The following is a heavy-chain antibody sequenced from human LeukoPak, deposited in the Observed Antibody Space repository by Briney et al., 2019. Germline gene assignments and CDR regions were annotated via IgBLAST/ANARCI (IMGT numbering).Heavy chain of an antibody. Sequence: GGSLRLSCTVSGFSIRSFWMSWVRQTPGKGLEWVADMNEDGSVTWYADSVKGRFTVSRDNAKNSLFLQLSSLRVEDTAVYCCARDPAWGAIDYWGQGTLVTVSS. CDR1: GFSIRSFW. CDR3: ARDPAWGAIDY. J-gene: IGHJ4*02. CDR2: MNEDGSVT. D-gene: IGHD7-27*01. V-gene: IGHV3-7*01.